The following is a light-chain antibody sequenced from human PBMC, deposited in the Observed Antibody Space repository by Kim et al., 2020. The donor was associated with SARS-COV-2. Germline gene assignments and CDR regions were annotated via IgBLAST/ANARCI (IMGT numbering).Light chain of an antibody. V-gene: IGKV3-15*01. Sequence: EIVMTQSPATLSVSPGETATLSCRASQSVSSKLAWYQQKPGQAPRLLIYGAATRAIGIPARFSGSGSGTEFTLTISSLQSEDFAVYYCQQYNNWPPWTFGQGTKVDIK. CDR1: QSVSSK. J-gene: IGKJ1*01. CDR3: QQYNNWPPWT. CDR2: GAA.